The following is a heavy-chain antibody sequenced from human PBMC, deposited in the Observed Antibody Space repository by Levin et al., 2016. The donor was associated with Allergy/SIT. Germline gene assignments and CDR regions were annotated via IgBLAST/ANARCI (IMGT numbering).Heavy chain of an antibody. CDR1: GFTFSTYA. CDR3: ARDDSSSGYSAYALPRPGAFDI. Sequence: GESLKISCVVSGFTFSTYAMHWVRQAPGKGLEYVSAISSNGDSKYYANSVKGRFTISRDNSKNTLYLQMGSLRTEDMAVYYCARDDSSSGYSAYALPRPGAFDIWGQGTMVTVSS. CDR2: ISSNGDSK. J-gene: IGHJ3*02. D-gene: IGHD5-12*01. V-gene: IGHV3-64*01.